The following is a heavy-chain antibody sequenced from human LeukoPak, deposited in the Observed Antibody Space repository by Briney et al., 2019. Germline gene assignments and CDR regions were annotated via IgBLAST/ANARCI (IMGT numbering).Heavy chain of an antibody. D-gene: IGHD1-14*01. J-gene: IGHJ4*02. CDR1: GFTFSSYA. Sequence: GRSLRLSCAASGFTFSSYAMHWVRQAPGKGLEWVAVISYDGSNKYYADSVKGRFTISRDNAKNSLYLQMNSLRAEDTALYYCARDRFLRRPEPADYWGQGTLVTVSS. CDR3: ARDRFLRRPEPADY. CDR2: ISYDGSNK. V-gene: IGHV3-30*04.